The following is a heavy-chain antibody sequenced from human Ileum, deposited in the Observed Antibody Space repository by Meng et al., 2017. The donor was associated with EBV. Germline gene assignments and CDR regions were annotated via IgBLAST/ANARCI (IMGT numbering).Heavy chain of an antibody. V-gene: IGHV3-30*03. J-gene: IGHJ4*02. CDR3: ARDGIGWYPGDY. Sequence: VPRVGAGGGVVQPGTSLGVSFAASGLSLSNYGMHWVRQAPGKGLEWVALISPDGIWYPESVKGRFTVSRDNSKNTFYLQMNSLRFEDTAVYYCARDGIGWYPGDYWGRGTLVTVSS. CDR1: GLSLSNYG. CDR2: ISPDGI. D-gene: IGHD6-19*01.